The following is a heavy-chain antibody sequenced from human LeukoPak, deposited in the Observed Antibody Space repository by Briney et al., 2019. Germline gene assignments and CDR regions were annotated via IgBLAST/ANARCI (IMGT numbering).Heavy chain of an antibody. D-gene: IGHD6-6*01. J-gene: IGHJ4*02. CDR3: AKYSSSFGY. V-gene: IGHV3-30-3*01. Sequence: GGSLRLSCAASGFTFSNYAMSWVRQAPGKGLEWVAVISYDGSNKYYADSVKGRFTISRDNSKNTLYLQMNSLRAEDTAVYYCAKYSSSFGYWGQGTLVTVSS. CDR1: GFTFSNYA. CDR2: ISYDGSNK.